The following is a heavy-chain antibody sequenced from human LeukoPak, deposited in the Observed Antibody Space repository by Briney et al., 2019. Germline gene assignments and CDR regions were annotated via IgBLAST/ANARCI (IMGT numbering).Heavy chain of an antibody. J-gene: IGHJ4*02. CDR2: INPNSGGT. D-gene: IGHD6-13*01. V-gene: IGHV1-2*02. CDR1: GGTFSSYA. Sequence: EASVKVSCKASGGTFSSYAISWVRQAPGQGLEWMGWINPNSGGTNYAQKFQGRVTMTRDTSISTAYMELRSLRSDDTAVYYCARGTGTAALDYWGQGTLVTVSS. CDR3: ARGTGTAALDY.